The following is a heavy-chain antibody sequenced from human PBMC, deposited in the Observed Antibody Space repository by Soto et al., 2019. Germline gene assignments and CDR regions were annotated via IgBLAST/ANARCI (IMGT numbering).Heavy chain of an antibody. D-gene: IGHD3-10*01. CDR2: IYYSGST. CDR3: ARDPGSRDFDY. CDR1: GGSISSYY. V-gene: IGHV4-59*01. J-gene: IGHJ4*02. Sequence: QVQLQASGPGLVKPSETLSLTCTVSGGSISSYYWSWIRQPPGKGLEWIGYIYYSGSTNYNPSLKSRVTISVDTSKNQFSLKLCSVTAADTAVYYCARDPGSRDFDYWGQGTLVTVSS.